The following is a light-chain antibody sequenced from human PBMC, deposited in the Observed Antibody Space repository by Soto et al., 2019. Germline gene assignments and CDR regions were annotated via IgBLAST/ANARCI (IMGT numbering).Light chain of an antibody. V-gene: IGLV2-14*01. Sequence: QSVLTQPASVSGSPGQSITISCTGTSSDVGGYNYVSWYQQHPGKAPKLMIYDVSNRPSGVSNRFSGSKSGNTASLTISGLQAEDEADYYCSSYTSSLVVVGGGTKLTVL. CDR1: SSDVGGYNY. CDR2: DVS. CDR3: SSYTSSLVV. J-gene: IGLJ2*01.